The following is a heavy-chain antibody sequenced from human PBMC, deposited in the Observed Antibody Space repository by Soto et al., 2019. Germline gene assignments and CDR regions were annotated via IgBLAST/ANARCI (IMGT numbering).Heavy chain of an antibody. J-gene: IGHJ4*02. Sequence: SETLSLTCAVYGGSFSGYYWSWIRQPPGKGLEWIGEFNHSASTNYNPSLKSRVTISVDTSKNQFSLKLSSVTAADTAVYYCARPKYSSSSYFDYWGQGTLVTVSS. V-gene: IGHV4-34*01. CDR2: FNHSAST. CDR3: ARPKYSSSSYFDY. D-gene: IGHD6-6*01. CDR1: GGSFSGYY.